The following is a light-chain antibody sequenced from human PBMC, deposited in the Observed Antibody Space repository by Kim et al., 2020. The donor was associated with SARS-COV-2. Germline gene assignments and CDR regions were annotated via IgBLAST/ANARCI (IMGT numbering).Light chain of an antibody. CDR3: QQYKSDPYT. V-gene: IGKV1-5*01. CDR1: QYLATW. J-gene: IGKJ2*01. CDR2: DTS. Sequence: GDTVRITCRASQYLATWVAWYQQKPGMAPKVLMYDTSKLKSGVPARFSGSGSGTEFTLTITSLQPDDFATYYCQQYKSDPYTFGQGTKLEI.